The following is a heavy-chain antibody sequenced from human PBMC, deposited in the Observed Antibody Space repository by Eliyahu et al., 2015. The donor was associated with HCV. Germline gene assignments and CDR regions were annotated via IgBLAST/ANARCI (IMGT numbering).Heavy chain of an antibody. Sequence: QVQLQESGPGLVKPSETLSLTCXVSGGSXTTXYWSWIRQPPGKGLEWIGYIHYSGSTNYNPPLKSRVTISIDTSKNQFSLNLTSVTAADTAMYYCASGGGGIAVTGTGGWFDPWGQGTLVTVSS. D-gene: IGHD6-19*01. CDR2: IHYSGST. J-gene: IGHJ5*02. CDR1: GGSXTTXY. V-gene: IGHV4-59*01. CDR3: ASGGGGIAVTGTGGWFDP.